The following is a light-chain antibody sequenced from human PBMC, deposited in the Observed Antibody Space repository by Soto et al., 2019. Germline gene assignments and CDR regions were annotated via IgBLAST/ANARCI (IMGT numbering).Light chain of an antibody. CDR2: TAS. CDR3: QQSFSTTWT. J-gene: IGKJ1*01. CDR1: QSISSH. Sequence: IRMTQSPSSLSASVGDTVTITCRASQSISSHLNWYQQKPGKAPNLLMYTASNLQSGVPSRFSGSGSGTDFTLTISSLQPEDFATYYCQQSFSTTWTFGHGTKVDI. V-gene: IGKV1-39*01.